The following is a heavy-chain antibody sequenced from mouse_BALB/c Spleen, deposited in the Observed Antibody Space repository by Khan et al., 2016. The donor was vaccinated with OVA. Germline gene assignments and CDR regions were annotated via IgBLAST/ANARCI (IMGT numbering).Heavy chain of an antibody. Sequence: QVQLQQSGPGLVAPSQSLSITCTVSDFSLSNYDISWFRQPPGKGLEWLGLIWTGGGTNYNSAFMSRLSISKDNSKSQVFLKMNSLQTDDTAIYYCVRGLLKWGQGTLVTVSS. V-gene: IGHV2-9-2*01. CDR3: VRGLLK. CDR2: IWTGGGT. J-gene: IGHJ4*01. CDR1: DFSLSNYD. D-gene: IGHD1-3*01.